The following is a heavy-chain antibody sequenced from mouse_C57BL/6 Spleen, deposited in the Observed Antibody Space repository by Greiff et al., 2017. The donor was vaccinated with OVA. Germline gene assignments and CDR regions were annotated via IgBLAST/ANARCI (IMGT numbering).Heavy chain of an antibody. CDR1: GYTFTSSW. J-gene: IGHJ3*01. CDR3: ARMAYSIWLAY. Sequence: VQLQQPGAELVKPGASVKMSCKASGYTFTSSWITWVKQRPGQGLAWIGDIYPGSGSTNYNEKLQSKATLTVDTSSRTAYMRLSSLTSEDSAVDDCARMAYSIWLAYCGRWSLVTVSA. D-gene: IGHD2-5*01. CDR2: IYPGSGST. V-gene: IGHV1-55*01.